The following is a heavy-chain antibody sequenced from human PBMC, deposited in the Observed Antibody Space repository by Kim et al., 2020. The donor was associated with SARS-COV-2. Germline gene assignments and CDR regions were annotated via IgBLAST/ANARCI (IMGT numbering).Heavy chain of an antibody. CDR2: FDPEDGET. CDR3: ATRGSGSYSLYYYGMDV. D-gene: IGHD3-10*01. Sequence: ASVKVSCKVSGYTLTELSMHWVRQAPGKGLEWMGGFDPEDGETIYAQKFQGRVTMTEDTSTDTAYMELSSLRSEDTAVYYCATRGSGSYSLYYYGMDVWGQGTTVTVSS. J-gene: IGHJ6*02. V-gene: IGHV1-24*01. CDR1: GYTLTELS.